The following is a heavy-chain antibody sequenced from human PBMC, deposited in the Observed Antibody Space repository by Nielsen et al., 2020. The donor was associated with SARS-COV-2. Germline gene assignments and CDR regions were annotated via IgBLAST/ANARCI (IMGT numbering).Heavy chain of an antibody. CDR2: IYYSGST. CDR1: GGSISSGGYH. J-gene: IGHJ4*02. V-gene: IGHV4-31*03. D-gene: IGHD5-18*01. Sequence: SETLSLTCTVSGGSISSGGYHWNWIRQHPGKGLEWIGYIYYSGSTYYNPSLKSRVTISVDTSKNQFSLKLSSVTAADTAVYYCAARSNSGYRNGHFKYWGQGTVVTVSS. CDR3: AARSNSGYRNGHFKY.